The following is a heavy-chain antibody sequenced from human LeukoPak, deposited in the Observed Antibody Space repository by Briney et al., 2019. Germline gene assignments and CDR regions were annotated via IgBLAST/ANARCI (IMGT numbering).Heavy chain of an antibody. V-gene: IGHV3-53*05. CDR1: GGSFSGYY. CDR2: IYSGGST. Sequence: PSETLSLTCAVYGGSFSGYYWSWVRQAPGKGLEWVSVIYSGGSTYYADSVKGRFTISRDNSKNTLYLQMNSLRAEDTAVYYCARDPPKLFLEWSTDDYWGQGTLVTVSS. J-gene: IGHJ4*02. CDR3: ARDPPKLFLEWSTDDY. D-gene: IGHD3-3*01.